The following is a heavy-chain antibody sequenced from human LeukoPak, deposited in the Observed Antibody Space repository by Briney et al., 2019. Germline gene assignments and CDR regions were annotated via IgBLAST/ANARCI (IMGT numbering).Heavy chain of an antibody. V-gene: IGHV3-64D*06. CDR3: VKGYSSGWYY. D-gene: IGHD6-19*01. J-gene: IGHJ4*02. CDR1: GFTFSSYA. CDR2: ISSNGGST. Sequence: GGSLRLSCSASGFTFSSYAMHRVRQAPGKGLEYVSAISSNGGSTYYADSVKGRFTISRDNFKNTLYLQMSSLRAEDTAVYYCVKGYSSGWYYWGQGTLVTVSS.